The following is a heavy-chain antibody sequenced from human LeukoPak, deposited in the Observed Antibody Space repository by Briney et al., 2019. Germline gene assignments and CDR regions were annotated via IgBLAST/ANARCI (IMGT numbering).Heavy chain of an antibody. J-gene: IGHJ4*02. CDR1: GFTFSSYA. Sequence: GGSLRLSCAASGFTFSSYAMSWVRQAPGKGLEWVSGTSGSGGSTYYAGSVKGRFTISRDNSKNTLYLQMNSLRVEDTAVYYCAKDTTVVTPISLFDYWGQGTLVTVSS. D-gene: IGHD4-23*01. CDR2: TSGSGGST. CDR3: AKDTTVVTPISLFDY. V-gene: IGHV3-23*01.